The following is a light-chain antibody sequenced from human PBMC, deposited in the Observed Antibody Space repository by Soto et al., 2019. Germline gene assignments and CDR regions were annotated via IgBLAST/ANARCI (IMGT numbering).Light chain of an antibody. CDR3: QQTNSFPLT. J-gene: IGKJ5*01. CDR1: QGISDG. CDR2: AAS. V-gene: IGKV1-12*01. Sequence: DSQINQSHSSVSASAGDRVVITCRARQGISDGLAWYQQKSGKAPKLLIYAASSLQSGVPSRFSGSRSGTDFILTISSLQPEDFATYYCQQTNSFPLTFGQGTRLEI.